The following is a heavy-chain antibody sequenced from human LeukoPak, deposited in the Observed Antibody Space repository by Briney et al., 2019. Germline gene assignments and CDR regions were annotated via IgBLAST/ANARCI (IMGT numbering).Heavy chain of an antibody. CDR1: GYTFTNYD. J-gene: IGHJ4*02. Sequence: ASVKVSCKASGYTFTNYDINWVRQATGQGLEWMGWMNPNSGNTGYAQKFQGRVTMTRNTSISTAYMELSSLRSEDTAVYYCARGVTLGYCSGGSCAPFDYWGQGTLVTVSS. CDR3: ARGVTLGYCSGGSCAPFDY. D-gene: IGHD2-15*01. V-gene: IGHV1-8*01. CDR2: MNPNSGNT.